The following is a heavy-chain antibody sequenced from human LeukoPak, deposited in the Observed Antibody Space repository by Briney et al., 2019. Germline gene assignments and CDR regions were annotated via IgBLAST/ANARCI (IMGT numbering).Heavy chain of an antibody. D-gene: IGHD3-16*02. CDR1: GFPFNAYN. CDR3: AKDGGRYRFDY. Sequence: AGGSLRLPCAAPGFPFNAYNIHWIRQAPGRGLEWVSFIRNDETEIHYADFAKGRFTVSRDKSNNLLYLQMNSLRPDDTALYYCAKDGGRYRFDYWGQGTMVTVSS. V-gene: IGHV3-30*02. CDR2: IRNDETEI. J-gene: IGHJ4*02.